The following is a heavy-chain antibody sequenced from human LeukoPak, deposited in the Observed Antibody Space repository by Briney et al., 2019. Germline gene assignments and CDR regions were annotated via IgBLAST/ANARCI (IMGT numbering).Heavy chain of an antibody. CDR3: AREGVMVRVFDY. D-gene: IGHD3-10*01. V-gene: IGHV4-59*12. Sequence: PSETLSLTCTVSGGSISSYYWSWIRQPPGKGLEWIGYIYYSGSTYYNPSLKSRVTISVDTSQNQFSLKLSSVTAADTAVYYCAREGVMVRVFDYWGQGTLVTVSS. CDR2: IYYSGST. CDR1: GGSISSYY. J-gene: IGHJ4*02.